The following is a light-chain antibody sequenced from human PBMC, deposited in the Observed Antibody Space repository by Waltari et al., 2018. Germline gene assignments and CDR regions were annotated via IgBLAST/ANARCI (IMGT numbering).Light chain of an antibody. Sequence: QMTQSPSSLSASVGDRVNITCRASQYIAHYLAWYQQKPGKGPNVLIYAASTLQSGVPPRFSGAGSGTDFTLTISSLQPEDVAIYYCQKYDSAPPAFGQGTKVEIK. V-gene: IGKV1-27*01. CDR3: QKYDSAPPA. J-gene: IGKJ1*01. CDR2: AAS. CDR1: QYIAHY.